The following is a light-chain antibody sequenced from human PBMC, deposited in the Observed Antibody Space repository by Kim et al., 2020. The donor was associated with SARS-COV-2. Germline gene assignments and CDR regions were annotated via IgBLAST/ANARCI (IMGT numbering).Light chain of an antibody. CDR3: QVWDDSTV. J-gene: IGLJ2*01. V-gene: IGLV3-9*01. Sequence: SYELTQPVSASVALGQTARITCGGNNIGSKNVHWYQQKPGQAPVVVIYRDSNRPSGIPERFSGSNSGNTATLTISRAQAGDEAEYYCQVWDDSTVFGGGTQLTVL. CDR2: RDS. CDR1: NIGSKN.